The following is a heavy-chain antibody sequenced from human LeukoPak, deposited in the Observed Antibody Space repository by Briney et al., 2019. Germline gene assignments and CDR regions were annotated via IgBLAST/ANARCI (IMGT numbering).Heavy chain of an antibody. CDR3: ARDHATYYYDSSGYYDY. CDR2: ISRSGATI. J-gene: IGHJ4*02. D-gene: IGHD3-22*01. CDR1: GFTFSNYA. V-gene: IGHV3-48*03. Sequence: GGSLRLSCAASGFTFSNYAVSWVRQAPGKGLEWVSFISRSGATIYYTDSVKGRFTISRDNAKNSLYLQMNSLRAEDTAVYYCARDHATYYYDSSGYYDYWGQGTLVTVSS.